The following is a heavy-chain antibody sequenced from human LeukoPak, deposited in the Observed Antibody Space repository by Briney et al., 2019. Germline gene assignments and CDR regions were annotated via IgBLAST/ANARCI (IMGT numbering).Heavy chain of an antibody. Sequence: GSLRLSCAASGFTFSDSYMTWVRQAPGKGVEWVAYISGSGHDINYSDSVKGRFTISRDNAKNSLYLQMSSLRVEDTAVYYCARDPYYDSSGYHVDYWGQGTLVTVSS. CDR1: GFTFSDSY. CDR2: ISGSGHDI. J-gene: IGHJ4*02. CDR3: ARDPYYDSSGYHVDY. D-gene: IGHD3-22*01. V-gene: IGHV3-11*04.